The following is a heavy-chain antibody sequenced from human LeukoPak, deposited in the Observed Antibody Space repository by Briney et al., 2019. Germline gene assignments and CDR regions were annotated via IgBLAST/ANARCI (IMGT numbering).Heavy chain of an antibody. CDR3: ARAYTNPPYYMDV. Sequence: SGTLSLTCAVSGGSISSSNWWSWVRQPPGNGLEWIGEIYHSGSTNYNPSLKSRVTISVDTSKNQFSLNLSSVTAADTATYYCARAYTNPPYYMDVWGTGTTVTVSS. V-gene: IGHV4-4*02. D-gene: IGHD4-11*01. J-gene: IGHJ6*03. CDR2: IYHSGST. CDR1: GGSISSSNW.